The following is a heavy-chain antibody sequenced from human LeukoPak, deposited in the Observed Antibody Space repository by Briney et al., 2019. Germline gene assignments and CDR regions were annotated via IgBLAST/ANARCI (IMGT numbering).Heavy chain of an antibody. D-gene: IGHD6-13*01. CDR2: ISSSGSTI. Sequence: QSGGSLRLSCAASGFTFSSYEMNWVRQAPGKGLEWVSYISSSGSTIYYADSVKGRFTISRDNAKNSLYLQMNSLRAEDTAVYYCARTYSSSWYGDWFDPWGQGTLVTVSS. CDR3: ARTYSSSWYGDWFDP. CDR1: GFTFSSYE. J-gene: IGHJ5*02. V-gene: IGHV3-48*03.